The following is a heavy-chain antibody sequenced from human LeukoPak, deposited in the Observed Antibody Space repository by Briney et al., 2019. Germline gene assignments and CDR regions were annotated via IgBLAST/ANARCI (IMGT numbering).Heavy chain of an antibody. CDR2: IIPIFGTA. D-gene: IGHD2-2*01. CDR1: GYTLSNHA. CDR3: ARSSTRRKTNYYYYGMDV. Sequence: SVKVSCKGSGYTLSNHAFSWVRQAPGQGLEWMGGIIPIFGTANYAQKFQGRVTITADESTSTAYMELSSLRSEDTAVYYCARSSTRRKTNYYYYGMDVWGQGTTVTVSS. J-gene: IGHJ6*02. V-gene: IGHV1-69*13.